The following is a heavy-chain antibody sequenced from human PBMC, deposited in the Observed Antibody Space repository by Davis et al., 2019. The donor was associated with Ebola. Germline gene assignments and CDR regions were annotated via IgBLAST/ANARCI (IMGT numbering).Heavy chain of an antibody. V-gene: IGHV4-34*01. J-gene: IGHJ6*02. Sequence: SQTLSLTCAVYGGSFSGYYWSWIRQPPGKGLEWIGEINHVGSTYYYPSLKSRVTFSVDSSKSQFSLKLSSVTAADAAVYYCARGRYVRIMDVWGQGTTVTVSS. CDR2: INHVGST. D-gene: IGHD3-16*01. CDR1: GGSFSGYY. CDR3: ARGRYVRIMDV.